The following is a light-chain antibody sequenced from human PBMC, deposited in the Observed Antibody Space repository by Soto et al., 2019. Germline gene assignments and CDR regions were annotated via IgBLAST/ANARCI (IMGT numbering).Light chain of an antibody. CDR2: DAS. Sequence: EVVLTQSPATLSLFPGERATLSCRASQSVTSKLAWYQQKPGQAPSLLIYDASSRAAGIPARFSGSGSGTDFTLTISSLEPEDFAVYYCQQRSEWPITFGQGTRLEIK. J-gene: IGKJ5*01. V-gene: IGKV3-11*01. CDR1: QSVTSK. CDR3: QQRSEWPIT.